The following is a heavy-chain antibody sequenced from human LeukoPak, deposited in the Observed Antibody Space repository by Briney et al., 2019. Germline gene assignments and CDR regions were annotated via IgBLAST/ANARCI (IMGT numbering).Heavy chain of an antibody. V-gene: IGHV3-21*01. D-gene: IGHD4-17*01. CDR1: GFTFSSYS. CDR2: ISSSSSYI. Sequence: GGSLRLSCAASGFTFSSYSMNWVRQAPGKGLEWVSSISSSSSYIYYTDSAKGRFTISRDNAKNSLLLQMNSLRAEDAAVYYCAKDDSGASIDYWGQGTLVTVSS. CDR3: AKDDSGASIDY. J-gene: IGHJ4*02.